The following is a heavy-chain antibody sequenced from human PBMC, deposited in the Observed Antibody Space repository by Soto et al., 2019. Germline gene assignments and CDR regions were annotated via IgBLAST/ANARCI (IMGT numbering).Heavy chain of an antibody. D-gene: IGHD3-22*01. CDR2: IYWNDDK. CDR3: ALPISTEYDSSGFNLFDP. J-gene: IGHJ5*02. Sequence: SGPTLVNPTQTLTLTCTFSGFSLSTSGVGVGWIRQPPGKALEWLALIYWNDDKRYSPSLKSRLTITKDTSKNQVVLTMTNMDPVDTATYYCALPISTEYDSSGFNLFDPWGQGTLVTVAS. CDR1: GFSLSTSGVG. V-gene: IGHV2-5*01.